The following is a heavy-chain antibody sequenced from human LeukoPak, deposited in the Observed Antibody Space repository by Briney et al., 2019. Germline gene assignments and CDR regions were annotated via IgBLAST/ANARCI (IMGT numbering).Heavy chain of an antibody. Sequence: PSETLSLTCTVSGGSISSYYWSWIRQPAGKGLEWIGRIYTSGGTNYNPSLKSRVTISVDTSKNQFSLKLTSVTAADTAVYYCARETGTSNMDVWGQGTTVTVSS. CDR3: ARETGTSNMDV. D-gene: IGHD1-7*01. V-gene: IGHV4-4*07. CDR1: GGSISSYY. CDR2: IYTSGGT. J-gene: IGHJ6*02.